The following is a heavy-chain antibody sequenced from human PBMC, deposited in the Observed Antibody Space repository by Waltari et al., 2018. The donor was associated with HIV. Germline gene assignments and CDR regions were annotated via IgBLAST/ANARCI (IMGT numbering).Heavy chain of an antibody. D-gene: IGHD6-13*01. J-gene: IGHJ4*02. CDR1: GFTFDDYA. V-gene: IGHV3-9*01. Sequence: EVQLVESGGGLVQPGGSLRLSCAASGFTFDDYAMLWVRQAPGKGRECVSGISWKIGSIGYADSVKGRFTISRDNAKNSLYLQMNSLRGEDTAFYYCAKDTAPAAGYGDYFDYWGQGTLVTVSS. CDR3: AKDTAPAAGYGDYFDY. CDR2: ISWKIGSI.